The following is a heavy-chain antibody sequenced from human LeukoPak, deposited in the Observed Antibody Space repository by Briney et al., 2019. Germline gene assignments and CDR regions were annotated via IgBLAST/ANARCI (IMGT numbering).Heavy chain of an antibody. CDR1: GFTFSNAW. Sequence: GAALRLSCAASGFTFSNAWMIWVRQAPGKGLEYVSAISSNGAGTYYVDSVKGRFTISRDNSKNTLYLQMSSLRLEDTALYYCVKGGSEGGDYWGQGTLVTVSS. D-gene: IGHD1-26*01. V-gene: IGHV3-64D*09. J-gene: IGHJ4*02. CDR2: ISSNGAGT. CDR3: VKGGSEGGDY.